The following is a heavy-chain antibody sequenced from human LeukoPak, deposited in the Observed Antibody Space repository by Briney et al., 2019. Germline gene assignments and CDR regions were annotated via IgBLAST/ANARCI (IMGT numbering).Heavy chain of an antibody. J-gene: IGHJ5*02. D-gene: IGHD6-19*01. CDR3: ARVGRIAVATGGWFDP. Sequence: PSETLSLTCTVSGYSISSGYYWGWIRQPPGKGLEWIGSIYHSGSTYYNPSLKSRVTISVDTSKNQFSLKLSSVTAADTAVYYCARVGRIAVATGGWFDPWGQGTLVTVSS. V-gene: IGHV4-38-2*02. CDR2: IYHSGST. CDR1: GYSISSGYY.